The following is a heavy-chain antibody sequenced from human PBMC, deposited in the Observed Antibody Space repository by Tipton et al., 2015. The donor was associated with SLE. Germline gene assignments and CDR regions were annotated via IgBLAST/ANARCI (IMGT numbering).Heavy chain of an antibody. J-gene: IGHJ3*01. CDR3: AGTSGHMDV. CDR2: IYYSGST. D-gene: IGHD1-1*01. Sequence: TLSLTCTVSGGSISSYYWSWIRQPPGKGLEWIGYIYYSGSTNYNPSLKSRVTISVDTSKNQFSLKLSSVTAADTAVYYCAGTSGHMDVWGQGTMVTVSS. CDR1: GGSISSYY. V-gene: IGHV4-59*08.